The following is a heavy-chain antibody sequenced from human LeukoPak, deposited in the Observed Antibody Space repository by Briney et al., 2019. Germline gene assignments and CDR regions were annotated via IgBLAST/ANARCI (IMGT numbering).Heavy chain of an antibody. J-gene: IGHJ6*03. CDR3: ARLRVQQLASSYYMDV. CDR1: GDSVTSTNFY. Sequence: PSETLSLTCTVSGDSVTSTNFYWGWIRRAPGKGLEWIGSLYYGVNTYYKPSLKSRVTISVDTSLNQFSLILTSVTAADTGVYYCARLRVQQLASSYYMDVWGKGTTVTVSS. V-gene: IGHV4-39*01. CDR2: LYYGVNT. D-gene: IGHD6-13*01.